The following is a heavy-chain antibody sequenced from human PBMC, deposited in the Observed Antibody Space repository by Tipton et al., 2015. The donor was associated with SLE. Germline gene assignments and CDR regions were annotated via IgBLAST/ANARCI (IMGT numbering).Heavy chain of an antibody. CDR2: ISWNSGSI. Sequence: SLRLSCAASGFTFDDYAMHWVRQAPGKGLEWVSGISWNSGSIGYADSVKGRFTISRDNAKNSLYLQMNSLRAEDTALYYCAKDGPSGSYYYDAFDIWGQGTMVTVSP. CDR3: AKDGPSGSYYYDAFDI. D-gene: IGHD1-26*01. V-gene: IGHV3-9*01. J-gene: IGHJ3*02. CDR1: GFTFDDYA.